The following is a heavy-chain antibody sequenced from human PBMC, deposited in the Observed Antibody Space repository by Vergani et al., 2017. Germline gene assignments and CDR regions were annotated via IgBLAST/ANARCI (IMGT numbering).Heavy chain of an antibody. J-gene: IGHJ6*03. V-gene: IGHV3-11*01. CDR2: ISSSGSTI. D-gene: IGHD3-3*01. Sequence: VQLVESGGGLVQPGRSLRLSCAASGFTFSDYYMSWIRQAPGKGLEWVSYISSSGSTIYYADSVKGRFTISRDNAKNSLYLQMNSLRAEDTAVYYCARGVGEDFWSGYYISYYYYMDVWGKGTTVTVSS. CDR3: ARGVGEDFWSGYYISYYYYMDV. CDR1: GFTFSDYY.